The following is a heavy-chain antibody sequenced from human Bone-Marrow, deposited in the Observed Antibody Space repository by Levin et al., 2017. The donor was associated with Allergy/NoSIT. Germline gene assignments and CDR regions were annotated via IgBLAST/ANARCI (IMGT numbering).Heavy chain of an antibody. CDR3: TTDCSSTICFRGFDY. CDR2: IKSKTDGGTT. V-gene: IGHV3-15*01. D-gene: IGHD2-2*01. Sequence: GESLKISCAASGFTFSNAWMSWVRQAPGKGLEWVGRIKSKTDGGTTDYAAPVKGRFTISRDDSKKTLYLQMNSLKTEDTAVYYCTTDCSSTICFRGFDYWGQGTLVTVSS. CDR1: GFTFSNAW. J-gene: IGHJ4*02.